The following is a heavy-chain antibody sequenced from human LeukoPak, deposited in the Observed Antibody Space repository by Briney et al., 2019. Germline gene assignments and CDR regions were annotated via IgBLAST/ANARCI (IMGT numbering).Heavy chain of an antibody. CDR1: GGSISSGGYY. J-gene: IGHJ4*02. D-gene: IGHD3-3*01. Sequence: SPSETLSLTCTVSGGSISSGGYYWSWIRQHPGKGLEWIGYIYYSGSTYYNPSLKSRVTISVDTSKNQFSLKLSSVTAADTAVYYCARDADNYDFWSGYSHWGQGTLVTVSS. CDR3: ARDADNYDFWSGYSH. CDR2: IYYSGST. V-gene: IGHV4-31*03.